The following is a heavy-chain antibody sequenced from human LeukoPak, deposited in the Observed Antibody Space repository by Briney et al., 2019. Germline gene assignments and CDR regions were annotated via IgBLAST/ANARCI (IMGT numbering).Heavy chain of an antibody. CDR1: GFTFSSYW. CDR3: ARDKWGYSYGSDYYGMDV. CDR2: INGDGSST. D-gene: IGHD5-18*01. V-gene: IGHV3-74*01. J-gene: IGHJ6*02. Sequence: GGSLRLSCAASGFTFSSYWMHWVRQAPGEGLVWVSRINGDGSSTNYADSVNGRLTISRDNAKNTLNLQMNSLRAEDTAVYYCARDKWGYSYGSDYYGMDVWGQGTTVTVSS.